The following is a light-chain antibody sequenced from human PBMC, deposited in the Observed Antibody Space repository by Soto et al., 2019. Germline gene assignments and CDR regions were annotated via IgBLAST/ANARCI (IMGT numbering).Light chain of an antibody. CDR3: SSYAGSNIWV. Sequence: QSVLTQPPSASGSPGQSVTISCTGTSSDVGAYNYVSWYQQHPGKAPKVMIYEVSKRPSGVPDRFSGSKSGNTASLTVSGLQAEDEADYYCSSYAGSNIWVFGGGTQLTVL. J-gene: IGLJ2*01. V-gene: IGLV2-8*01. CDR1: SSDVGAYNY. CDR2: EVS.